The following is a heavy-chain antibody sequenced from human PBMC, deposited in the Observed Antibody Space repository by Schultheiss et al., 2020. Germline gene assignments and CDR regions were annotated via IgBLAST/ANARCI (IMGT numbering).Heavy chain of an antibody. J-gene: IGHJ6*02. D-gene: IGHD6-13*01. CDR3: ARDPGQQQLVL. CDR1: GGSISSGGYY. V-gene: IGHV4-31*03. CDR2: IYYSGST. Sequence: SETLSLTCTVSGGSISSGGYYWSWIRQHPGKGLEWIGYIYYSGSTYYNPSLKSRVTISVDRSKTQFSLKLSSVTAADTAVYYCARDPGQQQLVLWGQGTTVNFYS.